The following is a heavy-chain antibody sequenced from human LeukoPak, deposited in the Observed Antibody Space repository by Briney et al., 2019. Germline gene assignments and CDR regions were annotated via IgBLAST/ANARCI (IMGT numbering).Heavy chain of an antibody. V-gene: IGHV1-69*04. J-gene: IGHJ6*02. D-gene: IGHD3-3*01. CDR2: IIPILGIA. Sequence: SVKVSCKASGGTFSSYAISWVRQAPGQGLEWMGRIIPILGIANYAQKFQGRVTMTRNTSISTAYMELSSLRSEDTAVYYCARGYQSYYDFWSGYTPYYYYYGMDVWGQGTTVTVSS. CDR1: GGTFSSYA. CDR3: ARGYQSYYDFWSGYTPYYYYYGMDV.